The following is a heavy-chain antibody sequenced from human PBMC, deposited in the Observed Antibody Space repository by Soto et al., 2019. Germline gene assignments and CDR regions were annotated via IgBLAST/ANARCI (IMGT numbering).Heavy chain of an antibody. Sequence: PGGSLRLSCAASGFTFSSYAMSWVRQAPGKGLEWVSAISGSGGSTYYADSVKGRFTISRDNSKNTLYLQMNSLRAEDTAVYNCANPIVLVVYDKRLDAFDIWGQGTMVTVSS. J-gene: IGHJ3*02. D-gene: IGHD2-8*01. CDR1: GFTFSSYA. V-gene: IGHV3-23*01. CDR3: ANPIVLVVYDKRLDAFDI. CDR2: ISGSGGST.